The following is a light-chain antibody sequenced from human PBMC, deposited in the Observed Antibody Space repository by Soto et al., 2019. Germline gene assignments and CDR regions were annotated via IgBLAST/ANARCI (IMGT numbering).Light chain of an antibody. CDR1: QSVSSSY. CDR2: GAS. V-gene: IGKV3-20*01. J-gene: IGKJ1*01. Sequence: EIVLTQSPGTLSSSPGERATFSCRASQSVSSSYIAWYQQKRGQAPRRLIYGASIRATGIPDRFSGSGSGTDFTLTISRLEPEDFALYYCQQYHTSPLTFGQGTKVDIK. CDR3: QQYHTSPLT.